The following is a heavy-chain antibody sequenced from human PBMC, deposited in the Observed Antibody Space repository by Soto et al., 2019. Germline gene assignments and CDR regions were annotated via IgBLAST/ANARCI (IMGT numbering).Heavy chain of an antibody. CDR3: ARESEDIVVVVAATHPETFDY. CDR1: GFTFSSYA. D-gene: IGHD2-15*01. V-gene: IGHV3-30-3*01. CDR2: ISYDGSNK. Sequence: QVQLVESGGGVVQPGRSLRLSCVASGFTFSSYAMHWVRQAPGKGLEWVAVISYDGSNKYYADSVKGRFTISRDNSKNTLYLQMNSLRAEDTAVYYCARESEDIVVVVAATHPETFDYWGQGTLVTVSS. J-gene: IGHJ4*02.